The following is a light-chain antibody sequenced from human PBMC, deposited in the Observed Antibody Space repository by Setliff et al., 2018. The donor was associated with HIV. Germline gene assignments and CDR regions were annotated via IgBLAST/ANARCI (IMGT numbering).Light chain of an antibody. V-gene: IGLV1-40*01. CDR2: HNS. Sequence: QSVLTQPPSVSGAPGQRVTISCSGSRSNVGAHYDVHWYQQLPGTAPKLLIYHNSNRPSGVPDRFSGSKSGSSASLAIAGLQPEDEADYYCCSYAGRYGSSYVFATGTKVTVL. J-gene: IGLJ1*01. CDR1: RSNVGAHYD. CDR3: CSYAGRYGSSYV.